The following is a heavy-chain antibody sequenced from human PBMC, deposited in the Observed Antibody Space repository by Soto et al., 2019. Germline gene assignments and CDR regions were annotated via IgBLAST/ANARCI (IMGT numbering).Heavy chain of an antibody. J-gene: IGHJ4*02. CDR3: VKEHGDSFSDY. V-gene: IGHV3-13*01. D-gene: IGHD2-21*01. CDR2: IGTLGDT. CDR1: GFTFSDYD. Sequence: EVGLVESGGGLVQPGGSLRLSCAASGFTFSDYDLHWVRQGTEKGLEWVSGIGTLGDTYYAGSVRGRLIISRENAKNSVYLQMNSLRAEDTAVYYCVKEHGDSFSDYWGQGTLVTVSS.